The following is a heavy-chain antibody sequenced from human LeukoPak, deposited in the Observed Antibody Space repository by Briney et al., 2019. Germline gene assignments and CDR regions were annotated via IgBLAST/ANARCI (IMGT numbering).Heavy chain of an antibody. CDR1: GFTFSSYE. J-gene: IGHJ4*02. D-gene: IGHD6-19*01. V-gene: IGHV3-7*01. CDR2: IKQDGSHK. CDR3: ARETPDSSGWD. Sequence: GGSLRLSCAASGFTFSSYEMNWVRQAPGKGLEWVANIKQDGSHKNYVDSVKGRFIISRDNAKNSLYLQMNSLRAEDTAVYYCARETPDSSGWDWGQGTLVTVSS.